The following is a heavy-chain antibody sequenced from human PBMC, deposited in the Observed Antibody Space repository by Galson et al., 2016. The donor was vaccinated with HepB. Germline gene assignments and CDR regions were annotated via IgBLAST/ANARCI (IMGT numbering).Heavy chain of an antibody. CDR1: GFTFSNYA. Sequence: SLRLSCAASGFTFSNYAMSWVRQAPGKGLEWVSSISGSGANLYYADSVQGRFSISRDSATSPLYLQMNSLKVDDTAIYYYARDQLGGWYEEYWGQGTLVTVSS. CDR2: ISGSGANL. CDR3: ARDQLGGWYEEY. J-gene: IGHJ4*02. V-gene: IGHV3-23*01. D-gene: IGHD6-19*01.